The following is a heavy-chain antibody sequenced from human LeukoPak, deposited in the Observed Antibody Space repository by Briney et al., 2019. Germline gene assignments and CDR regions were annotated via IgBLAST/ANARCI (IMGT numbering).Heavy chain of an antibody. J-gene: IGHJ4*02. D-gene: IGHD4-23*01. CDR3: ARDAPRFSYGGQGDY. CDR1: GYTFTGYY. Sequence: ASVKVSCKASGYTFTGYYMHWVRQAPGQGLEWMGWINPNSGGTNYAQKFQGRVTMTRDTSISTAYTELSRLRSDDTAVYYCARDAPRFSYGGQGDYWGQGTLVTVSS. CDR2: INPNSGGT. V-gene: IGHV1-2*02.